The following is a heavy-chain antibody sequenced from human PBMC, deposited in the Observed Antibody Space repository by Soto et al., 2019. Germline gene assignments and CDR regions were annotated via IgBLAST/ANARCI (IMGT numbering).Heavy chain of an antibody. Sequence: GGSLRLSCAASGFTLCSYAMSWVRPAPGKGLEWVSAISGSGGSTYYADSVKGRFTISRDNSKNTLYLQMNSLRAEDTAVYYCARDPHCTNGVCYDYWGQGTLVTVSS. V-gene: IGHV3-23*01. J-gene: IGHJ4*02. D-gene: IGHD2-8*01. CDR1: GFTLCSYA. CDR2: ISGSGGST. CDR3: ARDPHCTNGVCYDY.